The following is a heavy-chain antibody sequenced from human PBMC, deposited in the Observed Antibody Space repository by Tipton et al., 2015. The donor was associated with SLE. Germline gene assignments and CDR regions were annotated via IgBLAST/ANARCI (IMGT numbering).Heavy chain of an antibody. V-gene: IGHV4-59*01. CDR2: ISDSGNT. CDR3: ASILNHAFDY. J-gene: IGHJ4*02. Sequence: TLSLTCAVYGGSISAYYWSWIRQPPGKGLEWIGYISDSGNTIDNPSLKSRLTISVDTSKNQFSLKLRSVTAADTAVYYCASILNHAFDYWGQGTLVTVSS. D-gene: IGHD2-8*01. CDR1: GGSISAYY.